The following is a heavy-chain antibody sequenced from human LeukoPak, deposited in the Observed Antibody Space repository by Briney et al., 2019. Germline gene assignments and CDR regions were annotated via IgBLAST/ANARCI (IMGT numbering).Heavy chain of an antibody. J-gene: IGHJ4*02. Sequence: GGSLRLSCAASGFTFSSYAMHWVRQAPGKGLEWVAVISYDGSNKYYADSVKGRFTISRDNSKNTLYLQMNSLRAEDTAVYYCARDREGAAAGLIYFDYWGQGTLVTVSS. CDR2: ISYDGSNK. V-gene: IGHV3-30-3*01. D-gene: IGHD6-13*01. CDR1: GFTFSSYA. CDR3: ARDREGAAAGLIYFDY.